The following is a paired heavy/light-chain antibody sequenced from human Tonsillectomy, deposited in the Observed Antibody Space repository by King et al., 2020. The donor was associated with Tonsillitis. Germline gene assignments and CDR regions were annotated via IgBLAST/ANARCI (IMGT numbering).Heavy chain of an antibody. D-gene: IGHD3-10*01. J-gene: IGHJ4*02. CDR3: ARDAPHYHGSGRGFDY. CDR2: IWYDGSLK. CDR1: GFTFSSSG. V-gene: IGHV3-33*01. Sequence: QVQLVESGGGVVQPGRSLRLSCAASGFTFSSSGMHWVRQAPGKGLEWVAVIWYDGSLKLYTDSVKGRFTISRDNSRNTLFLQMNSLIAEDTAMYYCARDAPHYHGSGRGFDYWGPGTLVTVSS.
Light chain of an antibody. J-gene: IGKJ4*01. CDR2: LGS. CDR3: MQALQSPLT. CDR1: QTLVHVDGNTY. V-gene: IGKV2-28*01. Sequence: IVMTQSPLSLPVTPGEPASISCRSSQTLVHVDGNTYLDWYLQKPGQSPQLLIFLGSNRASGVPDRFSGSGSGTDFTLKISRVEAEDVGAYYCMQALQSPLTFGGGTKVEIK.